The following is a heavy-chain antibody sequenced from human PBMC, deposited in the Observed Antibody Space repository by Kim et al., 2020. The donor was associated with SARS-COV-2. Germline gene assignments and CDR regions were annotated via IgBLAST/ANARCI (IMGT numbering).Heavy chain of an antibody. D-gene: IGHD3-16*01. CDR2: IYSGGST. CDR3: ARAPGGGVNGGFDY. Sequence: GGSLRLSCAASGFTVSSNYMSWVRQAPGKGLEWVSVIYSGGSTYYADSVKGRFTISRDNSKNTLYLQMNSLRAEDTAVYYCARAPGGGVNGGFDYWGQGTLVTVSS. CDR1: GFTVSSNY. J-gene: IGHJ4*02. V-gene: IGHV3-53*01.